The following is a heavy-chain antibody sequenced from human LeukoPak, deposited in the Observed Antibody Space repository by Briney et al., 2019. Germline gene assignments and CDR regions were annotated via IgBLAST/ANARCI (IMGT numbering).Heavy chain of an antibody. D-gene: IGHD1-26*01. CDR1: GGSFSGYY. J-gene: IGHJ5*02. Sequence: PSETLSLTCAVYGGSFSGYYWSWIRQPPGKGLEWIGEINHSGSTNYNPSLKSRVTISVDTSKNQFSLKLSSVTAADTAVYYCARRFRGSYYRWFDPWGQGTLVTVSS. V-gene: IGHV4-34*01. CDR3: ARRFRGSYYRWFDP. CDR2: INHSGST.